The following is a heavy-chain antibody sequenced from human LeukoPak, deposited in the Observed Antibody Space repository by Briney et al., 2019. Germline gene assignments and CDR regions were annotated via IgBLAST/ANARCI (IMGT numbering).Heavy chain of an antibody. D-gene: IGHD1-26*01. V-gene: IGHV1-69*05. J-gene: IGHJ1*01. CDR2: IIPIFGTA. CDR1: GGTFSSYA. Sequence: AASVKVSCXASGGTFSSYAISWVRQAPGQGLEWMGGIIPIFGTANYAQKFQGRVTITTDESTSTAYMELSSLRSEDTAVYYCARDRWLVGATAEYFQHWGQGTLVTVSS. CDR3: ARDRWLVGATAEYFQH.